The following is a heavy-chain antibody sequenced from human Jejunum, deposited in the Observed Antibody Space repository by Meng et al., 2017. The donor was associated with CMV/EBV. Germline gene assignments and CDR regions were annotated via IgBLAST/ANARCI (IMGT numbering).Heavy chain of an antibody. Sequence: HVLLLEAAPGLVRPSETLSLTCSVSGGSVIKYYWGWIRQTPGGGLEWLGYIYNSGDIYYNPFLEGRVTISTDTSKNQFSLKLRYVTAADTAVYYCVRHGDCSSGSCYYHWLDPWGQGSLVTVSS. CDR1: GGSVIKYY. D-gene: IGHD2-2*01. J-gene: IGHJ5*01. V-gene: IGHV4-59*02. CDR3: VRHGDCSSGSCYYHWLDP. CDR2: IYNSGDI.